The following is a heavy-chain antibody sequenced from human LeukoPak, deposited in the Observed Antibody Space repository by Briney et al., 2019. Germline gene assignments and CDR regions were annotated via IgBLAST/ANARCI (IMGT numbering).Heavy chain of an antibody. V-gene: IGHV1-18*01. J-gene: IGHJ5*02. Sequence: ASVKVSCKASGYTFTSYGISWVRQAPGQGLEWMGWISAYNGNTNYAQKLQGRVTMTTDTSTSTAYMELRSLRSDDTAVYYCARRDYDILSNEFDPWGQGTLVTVSS. CDR2: ISAYNGNT. CDR3: ARRDYDILSNEFDP. D-gene: IGHD3-9*01. CDR1: GYTFTSYG.